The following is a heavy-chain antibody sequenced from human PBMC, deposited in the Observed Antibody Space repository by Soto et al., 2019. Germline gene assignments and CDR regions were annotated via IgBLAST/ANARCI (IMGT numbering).Heavy chain of an antibody. D-gene: IGHD3-10*01. CDR1: GLTVSSNY. CDR3: ARDRPGDEGDGFDI. Sequence: EVQLVETGGSLIQPGGSPRLSCAASGLTVSSNYMNWVRQAPGKGLEWVSVLYSGGSTHYAGSVKGRFIISRDNSKNTLYLQMNSLRVEDTAVYYCARDRPGDEGDGFDIWGHGTMVTVSS. CDR2: LYSGGST. V-gene: IGHV3-53*02. J-gene: IGHJ3*02.